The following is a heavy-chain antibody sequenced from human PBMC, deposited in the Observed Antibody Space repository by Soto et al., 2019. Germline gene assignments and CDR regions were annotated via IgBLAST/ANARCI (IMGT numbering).Heavy chain of an antibody. CDR3: VVLRELTRYYYGSGSHDAFDI. CDR2: ISGSGGST. V-gene: IGHV3-23*01. D-gene: IGHD3-10*01. J-gene: IGHJ3*02. Sequence: GGSLRLSCAASGFTFSSYAMSWVRQAPGKGLEWVSAISGSGGSTYYADSVKGRFTISRDNSKNTLYLQMNSLRAEDTAVYYCVVLRELTRYYYGSGSHDAFDIWGQGTMVTVSS. CDR1: GFTFSSYA.